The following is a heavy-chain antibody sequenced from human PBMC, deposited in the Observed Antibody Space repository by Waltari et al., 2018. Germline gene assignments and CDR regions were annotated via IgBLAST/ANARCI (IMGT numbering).Heavy chain of an antibody. J-gene: IGHJ4*02. V-gene: IGHV4-34*01. CDR3: ARVRRGYYDFWSGSPPNYFDY. CDR2: INHSGST. D-gene: IGHD3-3*01. CDR1: GGSFSGYY. Sequence: QVQLQQWGAGLLKPSETLSLTCAVYGGSFSGYYWSWTRKPPGTGLEWIGEINHSGSTNYNPSLKSRVTISVDTSKNQFSLKLSSVTAADTAVYYCARVRRGYYDFWSGSPPNYFDYWGQGTLVTVSS.